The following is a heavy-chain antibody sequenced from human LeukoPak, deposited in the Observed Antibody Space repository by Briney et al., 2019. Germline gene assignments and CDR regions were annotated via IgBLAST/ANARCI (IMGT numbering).Heavy chain of an antibody. CDR1: GFTFSSYW. V-gene: IGHV3-7*01. J-gene: IGHJ5*01. Sequence: TGGSLRLSCAASGFTFSSYWMSWVRQAPGKELEWVANINGSGSDKNYVGSMKGRFTISRDNAKNSLYLQMNSPRAEDTAGYYCSRDLHPRCYLPDSWGQGTLVTVSS. CDR3: SRDLHPRCYLPDS. CDR2: INGSGSDK. D-gene: IGHD4/OR15-4a*01.